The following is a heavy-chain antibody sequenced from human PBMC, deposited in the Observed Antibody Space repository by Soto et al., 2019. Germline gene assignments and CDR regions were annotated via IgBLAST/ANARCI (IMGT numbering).Heavy chain of an antibody. Sequence: SETLSLTCTVSGGSVSPYYWSWVRQPPGKGLEWVGYIRYIGTTRYNPSLNGRLTISVDMSRNQISLKLSSVTAADTAVYYCARTWSDGWSDPWGPGTLVTVSS. V-gene: IGHV4-59*02. CDR3: ARTWSDGWSDP. CDR2: IRYIGTT. J-gene: IGHJ5*02. D-gene: IGHD3-3*01. CDR1: GGSVSPYY.